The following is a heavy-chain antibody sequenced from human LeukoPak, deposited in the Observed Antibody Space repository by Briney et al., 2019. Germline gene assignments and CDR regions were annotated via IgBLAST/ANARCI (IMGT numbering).Heavy chain of an antibody. CDR1: GFTLRSYA. D-gene: IGHD1-26*01. J-gene: IGHJ4*02. CDR2: ISYDAAVK. CDR3: ARGQWELPN. Sequence: GGSLRLSCAVSGFTLRSYAIHWVRQAPGKGLQWVAFISYDAAVKYYADSVRGRFTISRDNAKSSLYLQMNSLRAEDTAIYYCARGQWELPNWGRGTLVTVSS. V-gene: IGHV3-30-3*01.